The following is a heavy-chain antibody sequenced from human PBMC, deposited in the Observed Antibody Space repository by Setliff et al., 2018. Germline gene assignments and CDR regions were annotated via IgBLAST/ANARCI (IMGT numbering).Heavy chain of an antibody. D-gene: IGHD1-26*01. Sequence: PVESLKISCAASGFTFRDYSMVWVRQVPGKGLEWVAGVIQVGAGVYADSMKGRSTISRDNSKNTFFLQVNYVRVDDTATYYCAKDRVNDGFWDFDSWGQGIVVTVSS. V-gene: IGHV3-23*01. CDR1: GFTFRDYS. CDR3: AKDRVNDGFWDFDS. CDR2: VIQVGAG. J-gene: IGHJ4*02.